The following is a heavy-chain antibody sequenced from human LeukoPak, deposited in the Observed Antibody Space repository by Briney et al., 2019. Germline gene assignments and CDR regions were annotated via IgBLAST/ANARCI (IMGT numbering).Heavy chain of an antibody. Sequence: GGSLRLSCVASGFTFSSFWMSWVRQAPGKGLEWVANIKPDESEKYYGNSVKGRFTISRDNARNSLYLQMNSLRAEDTAVYYCARDPYSGTYGDTYYYYMDVWGKGTTVTISS. CDR2: IKPDESEK. D-gene: IGHD1-26*01. CDR1: GFTFSSFW. CDR3: ARDPYSGTYGDTYYYYMDV. V-gene: IGHV3-7*01. J-gene: IGHJ6*03.